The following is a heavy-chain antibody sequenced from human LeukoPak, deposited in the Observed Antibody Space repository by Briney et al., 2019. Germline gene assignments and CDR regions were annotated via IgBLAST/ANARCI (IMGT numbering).Heavy chain of an antibody. CDR2: INHSGST. Sequence: PSETLSLTCAVYGGSFSGYYWSWIRQPPGKGLEWIGEINHSGSTNYNPSLKSRVTISVDTSKNQFSLKLSSVTAADTAVYYCASAGYSSSWYAGANWFDPWGQGTLVTVSS. CDR3: ASAGYSSSWYAGANWFDP. J-gene: IGHJ5*02. D-gene: IGHD6-13*01. V-gene: IGHV4-34*01. CDR1: GGSFSGYY.